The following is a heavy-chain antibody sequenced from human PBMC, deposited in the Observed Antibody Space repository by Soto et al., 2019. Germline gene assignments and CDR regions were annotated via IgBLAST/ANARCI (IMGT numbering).Heavy chain of an antibody. J-gene: IGHJ4*02. CDR1: GGSFSGYY. Sequence: SETLSLTCAVYGGSFSGYYWSGIRQPPGKGLEWIGEINHSGSTNYNPSLKSRVTISVDTSKNQFSLKLSSVTAADTAVYYCARRENDILTGYYMFDYWGQGTLVTVSS. CDR2: INHSGST. V-gene: IGHV4-34*01. D-gene: IGHD3-9*01. CDR3: ARRENDILTGYYMFDY.